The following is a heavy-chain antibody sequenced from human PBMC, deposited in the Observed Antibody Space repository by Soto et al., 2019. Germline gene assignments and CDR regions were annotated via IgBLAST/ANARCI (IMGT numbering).Heavy chain of an antibody. J-gene: IGHJ6*03. CDR2: IYYSGST. CDR3: ARARTETGAYYYYYYMDV. V-gene: IGHV4-59*01. D-gene: IGHD7-27*01. Sequence: TSETLSLTCTVSGGSISSYYWSWIRQPPGKGLEWIGYIYYSGSTNYNPSLKSRVTISVDTSKNQFSLKLSSVTAADTAVYYCARARTETGAYYYYYYMDVWGKGTTVTVSS. CDR1: GGSISSYY.